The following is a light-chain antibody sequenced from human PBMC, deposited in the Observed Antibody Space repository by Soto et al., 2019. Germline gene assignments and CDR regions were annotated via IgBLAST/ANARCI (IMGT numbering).Light chain of an antibody. CDR2: ESS. Sequence: PGERTTLSCRASRSVYSNLAWYQQKPGQTPRLLIYESSTRSTGIPARFSGGGSGTAFTLAISSLQSEDFADYFCQEYQSWPLTFGGGTKVEIK. CDR1: RSVYSN. J-gene: IGKJ4*01. V-gene: IGKV3-15*01. CDR3: QEYQSWPLT.